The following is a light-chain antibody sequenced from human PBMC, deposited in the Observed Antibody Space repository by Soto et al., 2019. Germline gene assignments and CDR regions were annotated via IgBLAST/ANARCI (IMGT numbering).Light chain of an antibody. V-gene: IGLV2-8*01. CDR2: EVN. Sequence: QSALTQPPSASGSPGQSVTISCTGSSSDIGAYNYVSWFQQHPGEAPKLIISEVNKRPSGVPDRFSGSKSGNTASLTVSGLQPEDEADYYCTSYGGRDNLMFGGGTKLTVL. CDR1: SSDIGAYNY. J-gene: IGLJ3*02. CDR3: TSYGGRDNLM.